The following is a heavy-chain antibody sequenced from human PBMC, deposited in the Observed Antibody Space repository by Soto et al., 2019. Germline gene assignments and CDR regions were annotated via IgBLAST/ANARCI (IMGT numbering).Heavy chain of an antibody. J-gene: IGHJ4*02. Sequence: QVQLVESGGGVVQPGRSLRLSCAASGFTFSSYGMHWVRQAPGKGLEWVAVISYDGSNKYYADSVKGRFTISRDNSKNTLYLQMNSLRAEDTAVYYCAKAGGGSSSHYFDYWGQGTLVTVSS. D-gene: IGHD6-6*01. V-gene: IGHV3-30*18. CDR1: GFTFSSYG. CDR3: AKAGGGSSSHYFDY. CDR2: ISYDGSNK.